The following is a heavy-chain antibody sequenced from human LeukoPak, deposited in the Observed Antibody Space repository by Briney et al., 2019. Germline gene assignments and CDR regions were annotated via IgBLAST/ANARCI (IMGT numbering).Heavy chain of an antibody. V-gene: IGHV4-34*01. CDR2: INHSGST. J-gene: IGHJ4*02. Sequence: SETLSLTCAVYGGSFSGYYWSWIRQPPGKGLEWIGEINHSGSTNYNPSLKSRVTISIDTSKKQFSLKLSSVTAADTAMYYCASPWGYGSGIWGQGTLVTVSS. D-gene: IGHD3-10*01. CDR1: GGSFSGYY. CDR3: ASPWGYGSGI.